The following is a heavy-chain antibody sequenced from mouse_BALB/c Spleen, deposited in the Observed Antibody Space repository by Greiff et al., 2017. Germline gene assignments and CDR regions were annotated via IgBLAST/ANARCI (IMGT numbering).Heavy chain of an antibody. CDR3: AREEYGNYWFAY. V-gene: IGHV3-2*02. J-gene: IGHJ3*01. CDR2: ISYSGST. Sequence: EVKLMESGPGLVKPSQSLSLTCTVTGYSITSDYAWNWIRQFPGNKLEWMGYISYSGSTSYNPSLKSRISITRDTSKNQFFLQLNSVTTEDTATYYCAREEYGNYWFAYWGQGTLVTVSA. CDR1: GYSITSDYA. D-gene: IGHD2-10*02.